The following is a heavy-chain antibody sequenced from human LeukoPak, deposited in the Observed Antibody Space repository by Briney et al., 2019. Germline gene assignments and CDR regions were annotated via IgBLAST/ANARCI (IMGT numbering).Heavy chain of an antibody. CDR3: AGPTYGGNSQEALDY. D-gene: IGHD4-23*01. V-gene: IGHV1-8*01. J-gene: IGHJ4*02. CDR1: GYTFTSYD. CDR2: MNPNSGNT. Sequence: ASVTVSCKASGYTFTSYDINWVRQAPGQGLEGMGWMNPNSGNTGYAQKFQGRVTITRNTSISTAYMELSSLRSEDTAVYYCAGPTYGGNSQEALDYWGQGTLATVSS.